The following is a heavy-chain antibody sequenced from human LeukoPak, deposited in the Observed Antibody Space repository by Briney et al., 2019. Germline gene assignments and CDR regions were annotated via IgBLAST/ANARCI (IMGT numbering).Heavy chain of an antibody. J-gene: IGHJ4*02. D-gene: IGHD5-18*01. CDR1: GFTFSSYS. Sequence: PGGSLRLSCAASGFTFSSYSMNWVRQAPGKGLEWVSAISGSGGSTYYADSVKGRFTISRDNSKNTLYLQMNSLRAEDTAVYYCATLLQLSSLNFDYWGQGTLVTVSS. CDR3: ATLLQLSSLNFDY. CDR2: ISGSGGST. V-gene: IGHV3-23*01.